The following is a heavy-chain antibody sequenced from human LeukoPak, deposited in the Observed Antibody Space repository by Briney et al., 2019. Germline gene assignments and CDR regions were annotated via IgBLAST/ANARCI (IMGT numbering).Heavy chain of an antibody. V-gene: IGHV4-39*01. CDR1: GDSITRRSDY. Sequence: SETLSLTCTVTGDSITRRSDYWGLVRQPPGKGLEWIGSIYYSGSTYYNPSFKSRVTISVDTSRNQFSLQFYCARNESVLGTTGLNDFFDDWGQGSLVTVSS. CDR3: LNDFFDD. D-gene: IGHD7-27*01. J-gene: IGHJ4*02. CDR2: IYYSGST.